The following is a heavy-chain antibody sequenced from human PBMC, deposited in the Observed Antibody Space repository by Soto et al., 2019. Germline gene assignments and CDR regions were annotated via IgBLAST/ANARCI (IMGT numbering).Heavy chain of an antibody. CDR1: GGSISSGGYY. J-gene: IGHJ6*02. Sequence: SETLSLTCTVSGGSISSGGYYWSWIRQHPGKGLEWIGYIYYSGSTYYNPSLKSRVTISVDTSKNQFSLKLSSVTAADTAVYYCARDRAAAGIGKTYYYYGMDVWGQGTTVTVSS. D-gene: IGHD6-13*01. CDR2: IYYSGST. V-gene: IGHV4-31*03. CDR3: ARDRAAAGIGKTYYYYGMDV.